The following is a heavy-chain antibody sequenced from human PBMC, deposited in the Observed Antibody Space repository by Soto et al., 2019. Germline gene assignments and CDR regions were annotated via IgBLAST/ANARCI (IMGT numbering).Heavy chain of an antibody. CDR1: GITFDDYA. D-gene: IGHD4-17*01. Sequence: EVQLVESGGGLVQPGRSLRLSCAASGITFDDYAMHWVRQAPGKGLEWVSGISWKTGNIAYADSVKGRFTISRDNAKNSPYLQMNSLRAEDTAMYYCAEARDYWYFDNWGQGTLVTVSS. CDR2: ISWKTGNI. J-gene: IGHJ4*02. CDR3: AEARDYWYFDN. V-gene: IGHV3-9*01.